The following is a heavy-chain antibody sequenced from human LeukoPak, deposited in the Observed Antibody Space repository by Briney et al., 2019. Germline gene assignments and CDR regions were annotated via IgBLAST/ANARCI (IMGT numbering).Heavy chain of an antibody. Sequence: SETLSLTSPRSSYSISSAYYWGWIRQAPGKGREWIGNIYHSGTTYYNPSLKSRVSISLDTSKNQFSLKLTSVTAAGTAVYYCARDLSGGTFDYWGQGTLVTVSS. V-gene: IGHV4-38-2*02. CDR2: IYHSGTT. CDR3: ARDLSGGTFDY. D-gene: IGHD1-1*01. J-gene: IGHJ4*02. CDR1: SYSISSAYY.